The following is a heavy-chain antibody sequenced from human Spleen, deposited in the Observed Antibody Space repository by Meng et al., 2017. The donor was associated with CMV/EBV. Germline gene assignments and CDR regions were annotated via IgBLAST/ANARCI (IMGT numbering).Heavy chain of an antibody. CDR1: GGYISTNY. V-gene: IGHV4-59*01. Sequence: SETLSLTCTVSGGYISTNYWNWIRQPPGKGLEWIGYIYYSGSTNYNPSLKSRVTISVDTSKNQFSRKLSSVTAADTAVYYCARGGTILGAFDIWGQGTMVTVSS. CDR3: ARGGTILGAFDI. J-gene: IGHJ3*02. D-gene: IGHD1-26*01. CDR2: IYYSGST.